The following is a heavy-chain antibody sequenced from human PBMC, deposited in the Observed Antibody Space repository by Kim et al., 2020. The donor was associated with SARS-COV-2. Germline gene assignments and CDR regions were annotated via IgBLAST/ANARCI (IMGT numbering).Heavy chain of an antibody. D-gene: IGHD3-22*01. Sequence: GGSLRLSCAASGFTFSNAWMSWVRQAPGKGLEWVGRIKSKTDGGTTDYAAPVKGRFTISRDDSKNTLYLQMNSLKTEDTAVYYCTTDGGGYFNDAFDIWGQGTMVTVSS. J-gene: IGHJ3*02. V-gene: IGHV3-15*01. CDR1: GFTFSNAW. CDR2: IKSKTDGGTT. CDR3: TTDGGGYFNDAFDI.